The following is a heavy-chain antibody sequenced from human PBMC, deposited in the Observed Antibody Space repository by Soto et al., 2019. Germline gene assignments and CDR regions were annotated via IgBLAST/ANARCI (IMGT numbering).Heavy chain of an antibody. V-gene: IGHV1-69*12. Sequence: QVQLVQSGAEVKKPGSSVKVSCKASGGTFSSYGISWVRQAPGQGIEWMGGIIPIFGTANYAQKIQGRVTITAAESTSPAYMELSRLRSEDPAVYFCARAVEPSYYYYGMDVWGQGTTVTVSS. CDR2: IIPIFGTA. J-gene: IGHJ6*02. CDR1: GGTFSSYG. CDR3: ARAVEPSYYYYGMDV.